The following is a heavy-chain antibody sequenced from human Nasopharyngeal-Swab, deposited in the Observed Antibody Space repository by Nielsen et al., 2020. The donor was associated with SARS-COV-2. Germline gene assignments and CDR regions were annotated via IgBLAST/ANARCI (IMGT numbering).Heavy chain of an antibody. Sequence: GGSLRLSCAASGFTFSSYAMSWVRQAPGKGLEWVSAISGSGGSTYHADSVKGRFTISRDNSKNTLYLQMNSLRAEDTAVYYCAKTLLPTVTTWSFDYWGQGTLVTVSS. CDR2: ISGSGGST. D-gene: IGHD4-17*01. CDR1: GFTFSSYA. CDR3: AKTLLPTVTTWSFDY. V-gene: IGHV3-23*01. J-gene: IGHJ4*02.